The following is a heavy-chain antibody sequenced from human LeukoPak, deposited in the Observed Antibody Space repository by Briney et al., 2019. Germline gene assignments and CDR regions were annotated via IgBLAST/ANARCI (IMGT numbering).Heavy chain of an antibody. J-gene: IGHJ4*02. CDR3: AKVTYDSSGYYPLFDY. Sequence: GRSLRLSCAGSGFTFDDYGLHWVRQAPGKGLEWVAGIGWNGGNIGYADSVKGRFTISRDNARNSLYLPMNSLRPEDTALYYCAKVTYDSSGYYPLFDYWGQGTLVTVSS. V-gene: IGHV3-9*01. CDR2: IGWNGGNI. CDR1: GFTFDDYG. D-gene: IGHD3-22*01.